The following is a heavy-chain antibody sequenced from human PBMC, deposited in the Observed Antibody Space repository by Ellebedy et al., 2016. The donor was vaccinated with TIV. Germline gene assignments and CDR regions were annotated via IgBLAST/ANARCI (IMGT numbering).Heavy chain of an antibody. CDR3: ARDLEGYWSSTSCYGFGRLDY. Sequence: AASVKVSCKASGYTFTGYYMHWVRQAPGQGLEWMGWINPNSGGTNYAQKFQGWFTMTRDTSISTAYMELSRLRSDDTAVYYCARDLEGYWSSTSCYGFGRLDYWGQGTLVTVSS. D-gene: IGHD2-2*01. CDR1: GYTFTGYY. CDR2: INPNSGGT. V-gene: IGHV1-2*04. J-gene: IGHJ4*02.